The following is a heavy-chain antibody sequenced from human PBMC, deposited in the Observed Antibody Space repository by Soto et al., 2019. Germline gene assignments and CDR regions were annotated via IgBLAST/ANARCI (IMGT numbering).Heavy chain of an antibody. Sequence: ASVKVSCKASGYTFTSYGISWVRQAPGQGLEWMGWISAYNGNTNYAQKLQGRVTMTTDTSTSTAYMELRSLRSDDTAVYYCARDKAMIVVVITGAFDIWGQGTMVTVSS. CDR2: ISAYNGNT. V-gene: IGHV1-18*01. CDR1: GYTFTSYG. D-gene: IGHD3-22*01. CDR3: ARDKAMIVVVITGAFDI. J-gene: IGHJ3*02.